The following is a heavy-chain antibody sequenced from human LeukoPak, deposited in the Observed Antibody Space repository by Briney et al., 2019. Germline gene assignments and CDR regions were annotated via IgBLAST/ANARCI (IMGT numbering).Heavy chain of an antibody. Sequence: PSETLSLTCTDSGGSISSYYWSWIRQPPGKGLEWIGYIYYSGSTNYNPSLKSRVTISVDTSKNQFSLKLSSVTAADTAVYYCARGTRGHYDILTGPFDYWGQGTLVTVSS. J-gene: IGHJ4*02. CDR2: IYYSGST. CDR3: ARGTRGHYDILTGPFDY. D-gene: IGHD3-9*01. V-gene: IGHV4-59*01. CDR1: GGSISSYY.